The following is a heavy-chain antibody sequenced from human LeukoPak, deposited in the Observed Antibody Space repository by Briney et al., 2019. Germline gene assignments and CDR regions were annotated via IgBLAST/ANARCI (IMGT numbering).Heavy chain of an antibody. CDR3: ARRGPPEGSYGNWIDP. CDR2: IQNDGRNE. CDR1: GFTFTTYG. D-gene: IGHD1-14*01. Sequence: GGSLRLSCVASGFTFTTYGMHWVRLSPGKGLEWVAAIQNDGRNEYYAESVKGRFTISRDKSRNTLYLQMNSLRVDDTAVYYCARRGPPEGSYGNWIDPWGQGTLVTVSS. J-gene: IGHJ5*02. V-gene: IGHV3-30*19.